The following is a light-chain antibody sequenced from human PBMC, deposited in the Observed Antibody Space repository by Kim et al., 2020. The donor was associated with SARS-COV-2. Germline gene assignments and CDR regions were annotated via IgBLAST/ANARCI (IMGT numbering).Light chain of an antibody. CDR2: GAS. V-gene: IGKV3-20*01. CDR3: QQYGSSPYT. CDR1: QSVSSSY. J-gene: IGKJ2*01. Sequence: LAPGERATLSCRASQSVSSSYLAWYQQKPGQAPRLLIYGASSRATGIPDRFSGSGSGTDFTLTISRLEPEDFAVYYCQQYGSSPYTFGQGTKLEI.